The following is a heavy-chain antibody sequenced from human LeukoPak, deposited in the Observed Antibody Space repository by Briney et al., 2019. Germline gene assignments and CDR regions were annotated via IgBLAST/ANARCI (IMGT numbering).Heavy chain of an antibody. CDR3: ARGMSVPMVRGVDYYYYYYMDV. D-gene: IGHD3-10*01. V-gene: IGHV1-69*06. CDR1: GGTFSSYA. CDR2: IIPIFGTA. J-gene: IGHJ6*03. Sequence: SVKVSCKASGGTFSSYAISWVRQAPGQGLEWMGGIIPIFGTANYAQKFQGRVTITADKSTSTAYMELSSLRSEDTAVYYCARGMSVPMVRGVDYYYYYYMDVWGKGTTVTVSS.